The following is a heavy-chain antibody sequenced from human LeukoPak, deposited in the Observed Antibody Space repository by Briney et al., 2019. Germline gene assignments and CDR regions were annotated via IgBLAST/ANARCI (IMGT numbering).Heavy chain of an antibody. CDR3: ARDVRGSGMDV. Sequence: SETLSLTCTVSGGSISSNYWSWIRQPAGKGLEWIGRIYTSGSTNYNPSLKSRVTMSLDTSTNQFSLKLTSVTAADTAVYYCARDVRGSGMDVWGKGTTVTVSS. CDR1: GGSISSNY. D-gene: IGHD3-10*01. CDR2: IYTSGST. V-gene: IGHV4-4*07. J-gene: IGHJ6*03.